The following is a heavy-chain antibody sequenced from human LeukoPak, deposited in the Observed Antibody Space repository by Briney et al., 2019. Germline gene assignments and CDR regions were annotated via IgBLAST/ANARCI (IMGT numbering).Heavy chain of an antibody. Sequence: PGGSLRLSCAASGFTFCSYAMSWVRRAPGKGLEWVSAISGSGGSTYYADSVKGRFTISRDNSKNTLYLQMNSLRAEDTAVYYCAKAIGYCSGGSCYSDYWGRGTLVTVSS. CDR3: AKAIGYCSGGSCYSDY. J-gene: IGHJ4*02. D-gene: IGHD2-15*01. CDR1: GFTFCSYA. V-gene: IGHV3-23*01. CDR2: ISGSGGST.